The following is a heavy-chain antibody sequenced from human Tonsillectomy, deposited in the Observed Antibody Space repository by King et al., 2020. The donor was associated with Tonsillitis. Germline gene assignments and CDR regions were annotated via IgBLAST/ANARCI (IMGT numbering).Heavy chain of an antibody. CDR1: GFTFSSYG. J-gene: IGHJ3*02. CDR2: IWYDGSNK. V-gene: IGHV3-33*01. CDR3: ARESGSHRWAVDI. D-gene: IGHD1-26*01. Sequence: VQLVESGGGVVQPGRSLRLSCAASGFTFSSYGMHWVRQAPGKGLEWVAVIWYDGSNKYYADSVKGRFPISRDNSKNMLYLQMNSLRAEDTAVYYCARESGSHRWAVDIWGQGTMVSVSS.